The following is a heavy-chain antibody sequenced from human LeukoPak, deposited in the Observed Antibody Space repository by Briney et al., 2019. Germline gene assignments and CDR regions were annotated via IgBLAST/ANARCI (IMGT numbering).Heavy chain of an antibody. V-gene: IGHV4-4*02. CDR3: ARGDYMIVVVKGRWFDL. CDR1: GDSMSSIDW. D-gene: IGHD3-22*01. Sequence: SGTLSLTCAVSGDSMSSIDWWSWVRQPPGKGLEWIGEIHHTGSTNYNPSLKSRVTISVDKSKNQFSLNFNSMSAADTAVYYCARGDYMIVVVKGRWFDLWGQGTLVTVSS. CDR2: IHHTGST. J-gene: IGHJ5*02.